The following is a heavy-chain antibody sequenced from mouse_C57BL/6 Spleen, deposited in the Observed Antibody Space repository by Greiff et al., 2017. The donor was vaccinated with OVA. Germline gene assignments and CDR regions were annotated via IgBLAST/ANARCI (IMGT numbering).Heavy chain of an antibody. Sequence: DVMLVESGGDLVKPGGSLKLSCAASGFTFSSYGMSWVRQTPDKRLEWVATISSGGSYTYYPDSVKGRFTISRDNAKNTLYLQMSSLKSEDTAMYYCAREEVTTVVDWYFDVWGTGTTVTVSS. CDR3: AREEVTTVVDWYFDV. D-gene: IGHD1-1*01. CDR1: GFTFSSYG. V-gene: IGHV5-6*02. CDR2: ISSGGSYT. J-gene: IGHJ1*03.